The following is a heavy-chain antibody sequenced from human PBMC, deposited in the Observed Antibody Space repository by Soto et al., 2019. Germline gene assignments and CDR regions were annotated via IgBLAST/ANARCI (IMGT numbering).Heavy chain of an antibody. Sequence: EVQLVESGGGLVQPGGSLRLSCAASGFTFSSYSMNWVRQASGKGLEWVSYISSSSSTIYYADSVKGRFTISRDNAKNSLYLQMNSLRDEDTAVYYCARGDIWFGNNWFDPWGQGTLVTVSS. CDR3: ARGDIWFGNNWFDP. D-gene: IGHD3-10*01. V-gene: IGHV3-48*02. J-gene: IGHJ5*02. CDR2: ISSSSSTI. CDR1: GFTFSSYS.